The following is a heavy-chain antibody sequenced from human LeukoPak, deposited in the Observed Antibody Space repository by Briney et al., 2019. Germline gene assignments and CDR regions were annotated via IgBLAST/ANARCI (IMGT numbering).Heavy chain of an antibody. CDR2: ISSSSSFI. D-gene: IGHD5-18*01. V-gene: IGHV3-21*01. J-gene: IGHJ2*01. CDR3: ARLYYSYGYDRYFDL. CDR1: GFTFSSYS. Sequence: KPGGSLRLSCAASGFTFSSYSMNWVRQAPGKWLEWVSSISSSSSFIYYADSVKGRFTISRDKTENSLYLQTNRLRAEDTAVYYCARLYYSYGYDRYFDLWGRGTLVTVSS.